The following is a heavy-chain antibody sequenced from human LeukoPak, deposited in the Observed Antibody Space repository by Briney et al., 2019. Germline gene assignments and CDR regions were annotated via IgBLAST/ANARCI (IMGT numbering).Heavy chain of an antibody. CDR2: INGDGSRR. V-gene: IGHV3-74*01. CDR1: GFIFTSHW. CDR3: VRDPRGDGSSTFGY. Sequence: PGGSLRLSCAASGFIFTSHWMFWVRQVPGKGLVWVSRINGDGSRREYADSVKGRITISRDNAKNTLYLQMNSLSAEDTGLYYCVRDPRGDGSSTFGYWGQGTLVTVSS. J-gene: IGHJ4*02. D-gene: IGHD1-26*01.